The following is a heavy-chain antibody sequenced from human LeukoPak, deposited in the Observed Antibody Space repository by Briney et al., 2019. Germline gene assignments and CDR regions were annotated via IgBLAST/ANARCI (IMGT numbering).Heavy chain of an antibody. CDR1: GFSISSYA. J-gene: IGHJ4*02. CDR3: AKEYCSNSVCHPLDY. D-gene: IGHD2-8*01. V-gene: IGHV3-30*04. CDR2: ISYDGSNK. Sequence: GALRLSCAASGFSISSYAMHWVRQAPGKGLEWVAVISYDGSNKYYADSVKGRFTFSRDNSKNTLYLQMNSLRAEDTAVYYCAKEYCSNSVCHPLDYWGQGTLVTVSS.